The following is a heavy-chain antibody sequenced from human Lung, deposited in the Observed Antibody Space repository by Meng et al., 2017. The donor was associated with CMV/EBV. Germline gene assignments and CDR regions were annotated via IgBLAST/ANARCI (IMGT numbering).Heavy chain of an antibody. CDR3: AREGGKGDYRDYRMYYGMDV. CDR2: ISYSGNT. D-gene: IGHD4-11*01. V-gene: IGHV4-39*07. J-gene: IGHJ6*02. CDR1: GTXIRSSTYY. Sequence: SXTXSLXCSLSGTXIRSSTYYWGWIRQPPGKGLEWIGSISYSGNTYYNPSLKSPVTISVDTSKNQFSLRLSSVTAADTAVYYCAREGGKGDYRDYRMYYGMDVXGQGXTVTV.